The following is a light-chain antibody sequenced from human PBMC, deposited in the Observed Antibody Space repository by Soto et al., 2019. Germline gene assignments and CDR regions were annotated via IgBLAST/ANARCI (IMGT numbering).Light chain of an antibody. Sequence: EIVLTQSPATLSLSPGERATLSCRASQSVSSSYLAWYQQKPGQAPRLLIDGASSRATGIPDRFSGSESGTDFTLTISRLEPEDFAVYYCQQYGSSRTFGQGTKVEIK. V-gene: IGKV3-20*01. CDR2: GAS. J-gene: IGKJ1*01. CDR1: QSVSSSY. CDR3: QQYGSSRT.